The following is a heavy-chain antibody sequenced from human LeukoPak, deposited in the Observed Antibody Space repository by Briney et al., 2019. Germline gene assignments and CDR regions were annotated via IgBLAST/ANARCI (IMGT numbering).Heavy chain of an antibody. CDR3: ARVDCSSTSCYDGY. D-gene: IGHD2-2*01. V-gene: IGHV1-8*01. CDR2: MNPNSGNT. Sequence: ASVNVSCKASGYTFTSYDINWVRQATGRGLEWMGWMNPNSGNTGYAQKFQGRVTMTRNTSISTAYMELSSLRSEDTAVYYCARVDCSSTSCYDGYWGQGTLVTVSS. CDR1: GYTFTSYD. J-gene: IGHJ4*02.